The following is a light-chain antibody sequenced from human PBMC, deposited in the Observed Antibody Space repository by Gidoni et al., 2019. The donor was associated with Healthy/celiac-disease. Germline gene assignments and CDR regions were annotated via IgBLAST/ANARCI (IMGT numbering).Light chain of an antibody. CDR2: GAS. Sequence: EIVLTQSPGTLSLSPGERATLSCRASQSVSSSYLAWYQQKPGQAPRLLIYGASSRATGIPDRFSGSGSVTDFTLTSSRLEPEDFSVYYCQQYGSSPWTFGQGTKVEIK. J-gene: IGKJ1*01. V-gene: IGKV3-20*01. CDR1: QSVSSSY. CDR3: QQYGSSPWT.